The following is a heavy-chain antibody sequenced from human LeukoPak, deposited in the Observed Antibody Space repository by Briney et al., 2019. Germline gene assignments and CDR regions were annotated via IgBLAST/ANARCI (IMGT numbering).Heavy chain of an antibody. V-gene: IGHV3-48*04. Sequence: PGGSLRLSCEVSGFPFDNYGMDWVCQTPGRGLEWISYISGRGTNKGYADSVKGRFTISRDSAENALYLQMNNLRAEDTAVYYCASRQWRWGQGTLVTVSS. J-gene: IGHJ4*02. CDR3: ASRQWR. CDR1: GFPFDNYG. CDR2: ISGRGTNK. D-gene: IGHD6-19*01.